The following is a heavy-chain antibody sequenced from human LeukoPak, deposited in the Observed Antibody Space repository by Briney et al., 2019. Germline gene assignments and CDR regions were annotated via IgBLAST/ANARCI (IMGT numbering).Heavy chain of an antibody. CDR3: AKRASGSGTSLYYFDY. CDR2: VDTDGSST. Sequence: GGSLRLSCAASGFTFSSYWMHWVRQVPGKGLVWVSRVDTDGSSTRYADSVKGRFTISRDNSKNTLYLQMNSLRAEDTAVYYCAKRASGSGTSLYYFDYWGQGTLVTVSS. D-gene: IGHD3-10*01. J-gene: IGHJ4*02. CDR1: GFTFSSYW. V-gene: IGHV3-74*01.